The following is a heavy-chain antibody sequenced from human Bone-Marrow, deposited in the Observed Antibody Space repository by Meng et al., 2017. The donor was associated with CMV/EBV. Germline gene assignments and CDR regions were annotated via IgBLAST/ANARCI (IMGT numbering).Heavy chain of an antibody. CDR1: GYTFTGYY. CDR2: MNPNSGNT. CDR3: ADGGNGIDY. Sequence: SVKVSCKASGYTFTGYYMHWVRQAPGQGLEWMGWMNPNSGNTGYAQKFQGRVTITRNTSISTAYMELSSLRSEDTAVYYCADGGNGIDYWGQGTLVTVSS. D-gene: IGHD4-23*01. V-gene: IGHV1-8*03. J-gene: IGHJ4*02.